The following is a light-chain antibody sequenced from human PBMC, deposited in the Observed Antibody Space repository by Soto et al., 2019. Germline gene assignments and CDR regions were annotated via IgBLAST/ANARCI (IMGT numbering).Light chain of an antibody. CDR2: GAS. Sequence: EMTQTPLSLSVAPGQPASISCKSSQSLLHITGETFLLAWYQQKPGQAPRLLIYGASSRATGIPARFSGSGSGTDFTLTISSLEPEDFAVYYCQQRSNWPPITFGQGTRLEIK. J-gene: IGKJ5*01. CDR1: QSLLHITGET. CDR3: QQRSNWPPIT. V-gene: IGKV3-11*01.